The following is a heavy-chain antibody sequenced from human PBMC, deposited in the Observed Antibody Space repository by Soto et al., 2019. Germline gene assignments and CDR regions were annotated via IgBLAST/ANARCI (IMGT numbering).Heavy chain of an antibody. CDR1: GDTFTNYA. J-gene: IGHJ4*02. D-gene: IGHD3-10*01. CDR3: ARDPYYYGSGAYTYFDY. CDR2: IIPFFGTP. V-gene: IGHV1-69*13. Sequence: GASVKVSCKASGDTFTNYAIGWVRQAPGQGLEWMGRIIPFFGTPTYIQNFQGRVAITADASTSTAYMELTSLRSEDTAVYYCARDPYYYGSGAYTYFDYWGQGTLVTVSS.